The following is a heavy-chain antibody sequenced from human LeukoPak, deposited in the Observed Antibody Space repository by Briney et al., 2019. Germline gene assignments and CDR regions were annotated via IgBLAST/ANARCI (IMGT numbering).Heavy chain of an antibody. Sequence: PSETLSLTCAVYGGSFSGYYWSWIRQPPGKGLEWIGEINHSGSTNYNPSLKSRVTVSVDTSKNQFSLKLSSVTAEDTAVYYCAKEYYYDSSGYLNSIVNNWFDPWGQGTLVTVSS. J-gene: IGHJ5*02. V-gene: IGHV4-34*01. CDR1: GGSFSGYY. D-gene: IGHD3-22*01. CDR3: AKEYYYDSSGYLNSIVNNWFDP. CDR2: INHSGST.